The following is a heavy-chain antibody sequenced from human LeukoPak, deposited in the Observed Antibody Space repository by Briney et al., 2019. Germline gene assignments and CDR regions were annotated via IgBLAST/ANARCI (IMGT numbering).Heavy chain of an antibody. Sequence: GGSLRLSCAASGFTFSDYYMSWIRQAPGKGLEWVSYISSSGSTIYYADSVKGRFTISRDNAKNSLYLQMNSLRAEDTAVYYCARVLPSYYYDSSGYYNWFDPWGQGTLVTVSS. CDR3: ARVLPSYYYDSSGYYNWFDP. CDR1: GFTFSDYY. CDR2: ISSSGSTI. V-gene: IGHV3-11*01. D-gene: IGHD3-22*01. J-gene: IGHJ5*02.